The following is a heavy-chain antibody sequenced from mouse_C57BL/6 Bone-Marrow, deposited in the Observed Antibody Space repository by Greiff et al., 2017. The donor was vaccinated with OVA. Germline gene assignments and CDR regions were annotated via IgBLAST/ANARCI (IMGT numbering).Heavy chain of an antibody. D-gene: IGHD1-1*01. J-gene: IGHJ3*01. CDR1: GYTFTDYE. CDR2: IDPETGGT. V-gene: IGHV1-15*01. Sequence: VQLVESGAELVRPGASVTLSCKASGYTFTDYEMHWVKQTPVHGLEWIGAIDPETGGTAYNQKFKGKAILTADKSSSTAYMELRSLTSEDSAVYYCTRGDYYGSSYGTWFAYWGQGTLVTVSA. CDR3: TRGDYYGSSYGTWFAY.